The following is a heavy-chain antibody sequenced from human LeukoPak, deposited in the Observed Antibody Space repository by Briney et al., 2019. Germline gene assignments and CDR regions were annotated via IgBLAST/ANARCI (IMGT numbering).Heavy chain of an antibody. D-gene: IGHD3-10*01. Sequence: GGSLRLSCAASDFNFIAYAMSWVRQAPGKGLEWVSTISGGGDATYYADSVKGRFTISRDNSKNTLYLQMNSLRVEDTAVYYCARDSSMLRGPLVIYYFDFWGQGTLVTVSS. V-gene: IGHV3-23*01. CDR1: DFNFIAYA. J-gene: IGHJ4*02. CDR3: ARDSSMLRGPLVIYYFDF. CDR2: ISGGGDAT.